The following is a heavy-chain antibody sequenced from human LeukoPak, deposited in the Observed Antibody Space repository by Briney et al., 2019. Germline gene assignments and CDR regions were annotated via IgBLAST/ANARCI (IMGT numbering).Heavy chain of an antibody. CDR3: ARSPGSYYEYYFDY. D-gene: IGHD1-26*01. V-gene: IGHV3-30*01. J-gene: IGHJ4*02. CDR2: ISYDGSNK. CDR1: GFTFSSYA. Sequence: GGSLRLSCAASGFTFSSYAMHWVRQAPGKGLEWVAVISYDGSNKYYADSVKGRFTISRDNSRNTLYLQMNSLRAEDTAVYYCARSPGSYYEYYFDYWGQGTLVTVSS.